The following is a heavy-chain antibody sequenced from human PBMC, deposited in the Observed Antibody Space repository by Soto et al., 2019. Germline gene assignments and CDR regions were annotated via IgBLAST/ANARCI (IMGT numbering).Heavy chain of an antibody. Sequence: ETLSLTCTVSDGSVSSGNYYWTWIRQPPGKGLEWIGYIYSSGTTLYNPSLKSRVSISVDRSMNQFSLKLSSVTAADTAVYYCARDSLALFDSWGQGTVVTVSS. CDR2: IYSSGTT. J-gene: IGHJ4*02. D-gene: IGHD5-12*01. CDR1: DGSVSSGNYY. CDR3: ARDSLALFDS. V-gene: IGHV4-61*01.